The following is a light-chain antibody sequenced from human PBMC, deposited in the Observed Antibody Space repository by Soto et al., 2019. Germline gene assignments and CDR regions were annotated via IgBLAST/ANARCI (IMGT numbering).Light chain of an antibody. CDR2: DAS. J-gene: IGKJ1*01. V-gene: IGKV3-20*01. CDR1: QSIKNNNF. CDR3: QQYGGPVT. Sequence: EIVLTQSPGTLSLSPGERATLSCRASQSIKNNNFLAWYQQKPGQAPRLLIYDASKRATGIPDRFSGSGSGTDLTLTVSRLEPEDFAVYYCQQYGGPVTFGQGSKVEI.